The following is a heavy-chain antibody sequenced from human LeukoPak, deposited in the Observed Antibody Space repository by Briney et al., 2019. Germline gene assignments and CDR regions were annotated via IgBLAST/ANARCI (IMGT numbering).Heavy chain of an antibody. CDR3: ARYDYSGSYLDN. Sequence: PGGSLRLSCAASGFTFSSYNMIWVRQAPGKGLEWVSYISPGSSTIYYADSLKGRFTISRDNAKNSLFLQMNSLRAEDTAAYYCARYDYSGSYLDNWGQGTLVTVSS. CDR2: ISPGSSTI. J-gene: IGHJ4*02. CDR1: GFTFSSYN. D-gene: IGHD1-26*01. V-gene: IGHV3-48*01.